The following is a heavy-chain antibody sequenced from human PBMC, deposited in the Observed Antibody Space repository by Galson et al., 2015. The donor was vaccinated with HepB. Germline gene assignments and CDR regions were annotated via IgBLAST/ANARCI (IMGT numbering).Heavy chain of an antibody. Sequence: SLRLSCAASGFTVSSNYMSWVRQAPGKGLEWVSVIYSGGSTYYADSVKGRFTISRDNSKNTLYLQMNSLRAEDTAVYYCARDLCGGDCYRGYAFDPWGQGTLVTVSS. V-gene: IGHV3-66*01. D-gene: IGHD2-21*02. J-gene: IGHJ5*02. CDR1: GFTVSSNY. CDR3: ARDLCGGDCYRGYAFDP. CDR2: IYSGGST.